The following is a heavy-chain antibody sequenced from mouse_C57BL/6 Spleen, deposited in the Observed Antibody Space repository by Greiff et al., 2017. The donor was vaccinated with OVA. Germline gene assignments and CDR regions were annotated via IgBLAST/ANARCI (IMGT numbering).Heavy chain of an antibody. CDR2: IDPSDSYT. CDR1: GYTFTSYW. V-gene: IGHV1-50*01. Sequence: QVQLQQPGAELVKPGASVKLSCKASGYTFTSYWMQWVKQRPGQGLEWIGEIDPSDSYTNYTQKFKGKATLTVDTSSSTAYMQLSSLTSEDSAVYYCARGSLRYWYFDVWGTGTTGTGSS. CDR3: ARGSLRYWYFDV. J-gene: IGHJ1*03. D-gene: IGHD1-1*01.